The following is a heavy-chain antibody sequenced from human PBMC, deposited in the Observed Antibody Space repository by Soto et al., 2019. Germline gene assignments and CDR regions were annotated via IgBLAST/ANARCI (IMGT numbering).Heavy chain of an antibody. CDR1: AGSISSSSYY. CDR2: IYYSGST. CDR3: ARRLYYDSSGFEGGGMDV. V-gene: IGHV4-39*01. J-gene: IGHJ6*02. D-gene: IGHD3-22*01. Sequence: SETLSLTCTVSAGSISSSSYYWGWVRQPPGKGLEWIGSIYYSGSTYYNPSLKSRVTISVDTSKNQFSLELSSVTAADTAVYYCARRLYYDSSGFEGGGMDVWGQGTTVSV.